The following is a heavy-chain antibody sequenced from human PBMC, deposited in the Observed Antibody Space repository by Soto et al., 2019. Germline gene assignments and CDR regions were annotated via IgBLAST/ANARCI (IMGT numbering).Heavy chain of an antibody. Sequence: ETLSLTCTVSGGSISSYYWSWIRQPPGKGLEWIGYIYYSGSTNYNPSLKSRVTISADTSKNQFSLRLSSVTAADTAVYYCAKGGYSGYLGYWGQGTLVTVSS. CDR1: GGSISSYY. J-gene: IGHJ4*02. V-gene: IGHV4-59*01. CDR2: IYYSGST. D-gene: IGHD5-12*01. CDR3: AKGGYSGYLGY.